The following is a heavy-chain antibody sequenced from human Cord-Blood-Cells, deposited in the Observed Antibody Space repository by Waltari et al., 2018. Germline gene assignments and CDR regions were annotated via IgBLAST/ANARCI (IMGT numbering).Heavy chain of an antibody. CDR1: GFTFSSYA. J-gene: IGHJ4*02. D-gene: IGHD1-26*01. V-gene: IGHV3-23*01. CDR3: AKDRRSYYYFDY. CDR2: ISGSGGST. Sequence: EVQLLESGGGLVQPGGSLRLSCAASGFTFSSYAMSWVRQGPGKGLEWVSAISGSGGSTYYADSVKGRFTISRDNSKNTLYLQMNSLRAEDTAVYYCAKDRRSYYYFDYWGQGTLVTVSS.